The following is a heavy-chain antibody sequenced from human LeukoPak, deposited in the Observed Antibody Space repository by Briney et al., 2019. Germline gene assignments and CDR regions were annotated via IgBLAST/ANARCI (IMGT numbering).Heavy chain of an antibody. J-gene: IGHJ4*02. D-gene: IGHD3-10*01. V-gene: IGHV4-4*07. CDR2: IYTSGST. CDR3: ASDRLWFGELLPFDY. Sequence: SETLSLTCTVSGGSISSYYWSWIRQPAGKGLEWIGRIYTSGSTNYNPSLKSRVTMSVDTSKNQFSLKLSSATAADTAVYYCASDRLWFGELLPFDYWGQGTLVTVSS. CDR1: GGSISSYY.